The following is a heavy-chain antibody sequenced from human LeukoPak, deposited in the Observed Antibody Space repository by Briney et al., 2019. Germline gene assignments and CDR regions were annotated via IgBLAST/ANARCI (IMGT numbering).Heavy chain of an antibody. D-gene: IGHD2-21*01. CDR3: ASDIPQSYYYYGMDV. V-gene: IGHV3-53*04. CDR2: IYSGGST. J-gene: IGHJ6*02. Sequence: GGSLRLSCAASGFTVSSNYMSWVRQAPGKWLEWVSVIYSGGSTYYADSVKGRFTISRHNSKNTLYLQMNSLRAEDTAVYYCASDIPQSYYYYGMDVWGQGTTVTVSS. CDR1: GFTVSSNY.